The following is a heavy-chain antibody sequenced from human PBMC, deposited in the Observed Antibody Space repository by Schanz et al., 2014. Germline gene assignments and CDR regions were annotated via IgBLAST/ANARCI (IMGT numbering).Heavy chain of an antibody. V-gene: IGHV3-23*01. Sequence: DVHLLESGGGLVKPGGFLRLSCAASGFTFSDAWMSWVRQAPGKGLEWVSAMNESHSTIYYADSVKGRFTISRDNSRDTVYLQMNSLRADDTAMYYCARWFLIRGVILDSWGQGTLVTVSS. CDR2: MNESHSTI. CDR3: ARWFLIRGVILDS. D-gene: IGHD3-10*01. CDR1: GFTFSDAW. J-gene: IGHJ4*02.